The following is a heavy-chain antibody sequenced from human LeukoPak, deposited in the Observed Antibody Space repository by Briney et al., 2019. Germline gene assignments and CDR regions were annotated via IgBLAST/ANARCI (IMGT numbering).Heavy chain of an antibody. J-gene: IGHJ5*02. CDR2: ISAYNGNT. D-gene: IGHD1-26*01. CDR3: ARASLGVGATNH. CDR1: GYTFTGYY. Sequence: ASVKVSCKASGYTFTGYYMHWVRQAPGQGLEWMGWISAYNGNTNYAQKLQGRVTMTTDTSTSTAYMELRSLRSDDTAVYYCARASLGVGATNHWGQGTLVTVSS. V-gene: IGHV1-18*04.